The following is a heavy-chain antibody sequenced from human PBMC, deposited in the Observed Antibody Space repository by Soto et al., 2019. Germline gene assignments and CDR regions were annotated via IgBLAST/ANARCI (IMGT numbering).Heavy chain of an antibody. CDR3: ARGAGYGDYGGY. J-gene: IGHJ4*02. Sequence: ESGGGLVQPGGSLRLSCAASGFSLTSYSMNWVRQAPGKGLQWVAYISGSGSTKKYADSVKGRFTISRDNAENSVYLQMNSLGDEDTAVYYCARGAGYGDYGGYWGQGTLVTVSS. CDR1: GFSLTSYS. CDR2: ISGSGSTK. V-gene: IGHV3-48*02. D-gene: IGHD4-17*01.